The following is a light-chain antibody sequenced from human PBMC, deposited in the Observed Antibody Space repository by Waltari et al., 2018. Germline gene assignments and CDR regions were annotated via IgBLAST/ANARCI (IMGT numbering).Light chain of an antibody. V-gene: IGLV2-14*03. CDR2: DVS. CDR3: SSYISSSTLEL. J-gene: IGLJ2*01. Sequence: QSALTQPASVSGSPGQPITISCTGTSSDVGGYNYVPWYQQHPGKAPKLMIYDVSNRPSGVSNRFSGSKSGNTASLTISGLQAEDEADYYCSSYISSSTLELFGGGTSLTVL. CDR1: SSDVGGYNY.